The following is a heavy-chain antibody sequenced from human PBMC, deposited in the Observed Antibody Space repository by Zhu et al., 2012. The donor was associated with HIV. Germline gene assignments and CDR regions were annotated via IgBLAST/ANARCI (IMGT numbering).Heavy chain of an antibody. CDR2: ISWDGGST. V-gene: IGHV3-43*01. J-gene: IGHJ4*02. CDR3: AKGGGIVGATENYFDY. D-gene: IGHD1-26*01. CDR1: GFTFDDYT. Sequence: EVQLVESGGVVVQPGGSLRLSCAASGFTFDDYTMHWVRQAPGKGLEWVSLISWDGGSTYYADSVKGRFTISRDNSKNSLYLQMNSLRTEDTALYYCAKGGGIVGATENYFDYWGQGTLVTVSS.